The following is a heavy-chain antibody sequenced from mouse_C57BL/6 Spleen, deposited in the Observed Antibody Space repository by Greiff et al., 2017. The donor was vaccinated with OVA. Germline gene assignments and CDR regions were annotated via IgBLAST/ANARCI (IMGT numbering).Heavy chain of an antibody. CDR3: ARKGGY. CDR2: IDPSDSYT. J-gene: IGHJ2*01. V-gene: IGHV1-69*01. Sequence: VKLQQPGAELVMPGASVKLSCKASGYTFTSYWMHWVKQRPGQGLEWIGEIDPSDSYTNYNQKFKGKSTLTVDKSSSTAYMQLSSLTSEDSAVYYCARKGGYWGQGTTLTVSS. CDR1: GYTFTSYW.